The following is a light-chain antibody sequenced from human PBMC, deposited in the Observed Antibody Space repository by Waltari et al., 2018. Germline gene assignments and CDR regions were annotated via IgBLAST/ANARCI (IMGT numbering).Light chain of an antibody. CDR2: DKN. CDR1: ILRSYY. V-gene: IGLV3-19*01. J-gene: IGLJ2*01. CDR3: HSRDASGVGGT. Sequence: TQDPAVSVAVGQTVSITCQGDILRSYYASWYRQRPGQAPILVMYDKNNRPSGVPDRFSGSSSDNTASLTITGAQAEDEAYYYCHSRDASGVGGTFGGGTKLTVL.